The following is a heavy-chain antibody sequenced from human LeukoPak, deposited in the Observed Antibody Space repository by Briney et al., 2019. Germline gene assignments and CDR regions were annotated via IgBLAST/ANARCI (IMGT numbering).Heavy chain of an antibody. CDR3: AKALQKLAYSRFDY. D-gene: IGHD6-13*01. CDR1: GFAFDDYA. J-gene: IGHJ4*02. Sequence: GRSLRLSCAASGFAFDDYAMHWVRQAPGKGLEWVSGISWNSGSIGYADSVKGRFTISRDNAKNSLYLQMNSLRAEDTALYYCAKALQKLAYSRFDYWGQGTLVTVSS. V-gene: IGHV3-9*01. CDR2: ISWNSGSI.